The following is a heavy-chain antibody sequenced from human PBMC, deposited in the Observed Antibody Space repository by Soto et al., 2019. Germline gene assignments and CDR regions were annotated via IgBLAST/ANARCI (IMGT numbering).Heavy chain of an antibody. D-gene: IGHD3-3*01. CDR3: ARRTSPRYDFWSGRHPYYFDY. Sequence: SETLSLTCAVYGGSFSGYYWSWIRQPPGKGLEWIGEINHSGSTNYNPSLKSRVTISVDTSKNQFSLKLSSVTAADTAVYYCARRTSPRYDFWSGRHPYYFDYWGQGTLVTVSS. J-gene: IGHJ4*02. V-gene: IGHV4-34*01. CDR1: GGSFSGYY. CDR2: INHSGST.